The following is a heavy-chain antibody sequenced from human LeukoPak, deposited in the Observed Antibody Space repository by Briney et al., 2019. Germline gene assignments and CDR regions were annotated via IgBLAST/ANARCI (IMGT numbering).Heavy chain of an antibody. D-gene: IGHD2-15*01. Sequence: GGSLRLSCAASGFTFSSYAMHWVRQAPGKGLEYVSAISSNGGSTYYADSVKGRFTISRDNSKNSLYLQMNSLRAEDTAVYYCARVPHDIVVVVAATPDYWGQGTRVTVSS. V-gene: IGHV3-64*04. CDR2: ISSNGGST. J-gene: IGHJ4*02. CDR1: GFTFSSYA. CDR3: ARVPHDIVVVVAATPDY.